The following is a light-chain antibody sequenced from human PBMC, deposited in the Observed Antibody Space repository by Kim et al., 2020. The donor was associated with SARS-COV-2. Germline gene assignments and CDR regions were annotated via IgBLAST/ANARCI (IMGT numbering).Light chain of an antibody. V-gene: IGLV4-69*01. CDR2: LNSDGSH. J-gene: IGLJ3*02. Sequence: GASVKLTCTLSSGHSSYAIAWHQQQPEKGPRYLMKLNSDGSHSKGDGIPDRFSGSSSGAERYLTIPSLQSEDEADYYCQTWGTGIGFGGGTQLTVL. CDR1: SGHSSYA. CDR3: QTWGTGIG.